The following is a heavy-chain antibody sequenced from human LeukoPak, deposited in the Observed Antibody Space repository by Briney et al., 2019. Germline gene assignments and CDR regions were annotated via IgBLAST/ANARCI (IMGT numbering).Heavy chain of an antibody. V-gene: IGHV4-59*01. Sequence: PGGSLRLSFAASGFTFDDYAMHWVRQPPGKGLEWLGYIYYSGSTNYNPSLKSRVTISVDTSKNQFSLKLSSVTAADTAVYYCARDSTGGGYYDSSGYYYGQGFDYWGQGTLVTVSS. CDR1: GFTFDDYA. D-gene: IGHD3-22*01. CDR3: ARDSTGGGYYDSSGYYYGQGFDY. J-gene: IGHJ4*02. CDR2: IYYSGST.